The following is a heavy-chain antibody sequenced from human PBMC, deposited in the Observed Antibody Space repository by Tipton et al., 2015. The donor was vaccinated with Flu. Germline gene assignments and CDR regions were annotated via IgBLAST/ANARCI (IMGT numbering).Heavy chain of an antibody. D-gene: IGHD1-26*01. V-gene: IGHV4-59*07. CDR1: GGSISSYY. CDR2: IYYSGST. CDR3: ARRGSLAYYYYMDV. J-gene: IGHJ6*03. Sequence: TLSLTCTVSGGSISSYYWSWIRQPPGKGLEWIGYIYYSGSTNYNPSLKSRVTISVDTSKNQFSLKLSSVTAADTAVYYCARRGSLAYYYYMDVWGKGTTVTVSS.